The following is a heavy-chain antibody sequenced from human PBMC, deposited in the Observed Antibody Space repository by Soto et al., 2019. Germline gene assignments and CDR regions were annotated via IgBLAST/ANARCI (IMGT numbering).Heavy chain of an antibody. J-gene: IGHJ6*02. V-gene: IGHV4-31*03. CDR1: GGSISSGGYY. D-gene: IGHD3-22*01. Sequence: SETLSLTCTVSGGSISSGGYYWSWIRQHPGKGLEWIGYIYYSGSTYYNPSLKSRVTISVDTSKNQFSLKLSSVTAADTAVYYCARGGYYDSSRYYYYYYGMDVWGQGTTVTVSS. CDR3: ARGGYYDSSRYYYYYYGMDV. CDR2: IYYSGST.